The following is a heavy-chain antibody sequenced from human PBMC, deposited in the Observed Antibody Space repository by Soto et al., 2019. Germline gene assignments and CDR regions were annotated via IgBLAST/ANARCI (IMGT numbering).Heavy chain of an antibody. D-gene: IGHD3-16*01. V-gene: IGHV6-1*01. CDR2: TYYRSKWYN. CDR3: ASVGAQSSPYYYYGMDV. J-gene: IGHJ6*02. CDR1: GDSVSSNSAA. Sequence: SQTRSLACAISGDSVSSNSAAWNFIRQCPSRGVEWLGRTYYRSKWYNDYAVSVKSRITINPDTSKNQFSLQLNSVTPEDTAVSSCASVGAQSSPYYYYGMDVCRQGTTVSVSS.